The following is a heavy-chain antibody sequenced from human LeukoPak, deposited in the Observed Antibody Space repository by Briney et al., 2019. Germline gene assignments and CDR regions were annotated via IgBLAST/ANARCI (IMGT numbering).Heavy chain of an antibody. CDR1: GFTFSHYA. CDR3: VKKDSGSQRPLDY. Sequence: GGSLRLSCAVSGFTFSHYAMSWVRQAPGTGLEWVGSLTDSGDATYYADSVKGRFTISRDNSKNTLYLQMNSLRVEDTAVYYCVKKDSGSQRPLDYWGQGTLVTVSS. V-gene: IGHV3-23*01. D-gene: IGHD1-26*01. CDR2: LTDSGDAT. J-gene: IGHJ4*02.